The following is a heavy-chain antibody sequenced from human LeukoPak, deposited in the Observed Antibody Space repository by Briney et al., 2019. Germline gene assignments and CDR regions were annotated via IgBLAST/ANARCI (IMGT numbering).Heavy chain of an antibody. J-gene: IGHJ4*02. CDR3: AKVMGSGSYYRGPFDY. D-gene: IGHD3-10*01. V-gene: IGHV3-23*01. CDR2: ISGSDGST. CDR1: GFTFSRDA. Sequence: PGGSLRLSCAASGFTFSRDAMSWVRQTPGKGLEWVSGISGSDGSTYYADSVKGRFTISRDNSKNTVYVQMNSLRAEDTAVYYCAKVMGSGSYYRGPFDYWGQGTLVTVSS.